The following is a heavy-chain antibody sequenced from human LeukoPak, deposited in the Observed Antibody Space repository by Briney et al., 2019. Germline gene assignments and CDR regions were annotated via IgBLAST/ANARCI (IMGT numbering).Heavy chain of an antibody. CDR1: GYTFTSYG. CDR2: ISAYNGNT. J-gene: IGHJ6*02. CDR3: ARENLEYYDSSGYSFYYGMDV. V-gene: IGHV1-18*01. Sequence: GASVKVSCKASGYTFTSYGISWVRQAPGQGLEWMGWISAYNGNTNYAQKLQGRVTMTTDTSTSTAYMELRSLRSDDTAVYYCARENLEYYDSSGYSFYYGMDVWGQGTTVTVSS. D-gene: IGHD3-22*01.